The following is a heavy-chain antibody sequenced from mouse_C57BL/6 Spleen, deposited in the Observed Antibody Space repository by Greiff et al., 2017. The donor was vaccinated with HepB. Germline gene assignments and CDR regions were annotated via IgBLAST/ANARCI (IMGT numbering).Heavy chain of an antibody. V-gene: IGHV5-17*01. CDR3: ARGLFSYAMDY. CDR1: GFTFSDYG. J-gene: IGHJ4*01. CDR2: ISSGSSTI. D-gene: IGHD3-1*01. Sequence: EVKLVESGGGLVKPGGSLKLSCAASGFTFSDYGMHWVRQAPEKGLEWVAYISSGSSTIYYADTVKGRFTISRDNAKNTLFLQMTSLRSEDTAMYYCARGLFSYAMDYWGQGTSVTVSS.